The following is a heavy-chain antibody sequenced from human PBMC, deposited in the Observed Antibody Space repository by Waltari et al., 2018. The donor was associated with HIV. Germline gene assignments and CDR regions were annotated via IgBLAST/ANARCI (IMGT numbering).Heavy chain of an antibody. CDR3: ASLLSDIVVVDY. CDR2: ISSSSSYI. D-gene: IGHD2-15*01. CDR1: GFTFSSYS. Sequence: EVQLVESGGGLVKPGGSLRLSCAASGFTFSSYSMNWVRQAPGKGLEWVSSISSSSSYIYYADSVKGRFTISRDNAKNSLYLQMNSLRAEDTAVYYCASLLSDIVVVDYWGQGTLVTVSS. J-gene: IGHJ4*02. V-gene: IGHV3-21*01.